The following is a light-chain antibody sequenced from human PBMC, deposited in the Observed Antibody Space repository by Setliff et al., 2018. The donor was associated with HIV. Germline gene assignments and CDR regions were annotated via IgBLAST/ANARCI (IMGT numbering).Light chain of an antibody. CDR2: DAT. CDR1: SSDIGDTYS. J-gene: IGLJ1*01. V-gene: IGLV2-14*03. Sequence: QSALTQPASVSGSPGQSTTISCTGTSSDIGDTYSISWYQQHPGKVPKLLIYDATHRPSGVSSRFSASKSGNTASLTISGLQAEDEAGYYCSSYTNSRTLVFGTGTKVTV. CDR3: SSYTNSRTLV.